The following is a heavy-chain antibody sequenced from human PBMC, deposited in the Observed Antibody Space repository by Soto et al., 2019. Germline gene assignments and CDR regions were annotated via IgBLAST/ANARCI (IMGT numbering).Heavy chain of an antibody. CDR3: ARDQYIVVVPAAILPALDYYYGMDV. V-gene: IGHV1-69*13. Sequence: SVKVSCKASGGTFSSYAISWVRQAPGQGLEWMGGIIPIFGTANYAQKFQGRVTITADESTSTAYMELSSLRSEDTAVYYCARDQYIVVVPAAILPALDYYYGMDVWGQGTTVTVSS. CDR1: GGTFSSYA. CDR2: IIPIFGTA. J-gene: IGHJ6*02. D-gene: IGHD2-2*02.